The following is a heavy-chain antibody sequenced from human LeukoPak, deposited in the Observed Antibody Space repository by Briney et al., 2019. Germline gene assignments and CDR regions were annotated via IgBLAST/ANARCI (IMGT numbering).Heavy chain of an antibody. CDR2: IKSKTDGGTT. D-gene: IGHD6-19*01. J-gene: IGHJ4*02. Sequence: GGSLRLSCAASGFTFSNAWMNWVRQAPGKGLEWVGRIKSKTDGGTTDYAAPVKGRFTISRDDSKNTLYLQMNSLRAEDTAVYYCAREAVAGTFDYWGQGTLVTVSS. CDR3: AREAVAGTFDY. CDR1: GFTFSNAW. V-gene: IGHV3-15*07.